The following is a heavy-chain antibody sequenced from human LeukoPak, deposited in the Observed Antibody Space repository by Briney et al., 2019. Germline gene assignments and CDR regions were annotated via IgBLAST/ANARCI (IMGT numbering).Heavy chain of an antibody. CDR3: ARAETDILTGYFPRWFDP. D-gene: IGHD3-9*01. CDR1: GGSISSYY. V-gene: IGHV4-59*01. CDR2: IYYSGST. J-gene: IGHJ5*02. Sequence: SETLSLTCTVSGGSISSYYWSWIRQPPGKGLEWIGYIYYSGSTNYNPSLKSRVTISVDTSKNQFSLKLSSVTAADTAVYYCARAETDILTGYFPRWFDPWDQGTLVTVSS.